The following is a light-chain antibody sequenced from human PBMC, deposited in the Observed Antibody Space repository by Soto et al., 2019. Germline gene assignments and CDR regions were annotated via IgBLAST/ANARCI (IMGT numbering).Light chain of an antibody. CDR1: SSNIGTNY. Sequence: QSVLTQPPSASGTPGQRVIISCSGSSSNIGTNYVYWYQRLPGTAPKFLIYRTNQRPSGVPERFSASKSGTSASLAISGLRSEDEADYYCAAWDDSLSGLVFGTGTKLTVL. CDR2: RTN. J-gene: IGLJ1*01. CDR3: AAWDDSLSGLV. V-gene: IGLV1-47*01.